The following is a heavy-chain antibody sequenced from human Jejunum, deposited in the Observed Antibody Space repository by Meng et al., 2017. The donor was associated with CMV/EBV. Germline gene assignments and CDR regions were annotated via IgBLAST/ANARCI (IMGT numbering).Heavy chain of an antibody. D-gene: IGHD2-2*01. V-gene: IGHV4-34*01. CDR3: ARKYCGSSNCYPFDY. Sequence: GGSFRGNYWSWIRQSPGQGLEWMGQSNHSGSASDNPSLRRRVTISEDTSKNQFSLRLTSVTAADTAIYYCARKYCGSSNCYPFDYWGQGELVTVSS. CDR1: GGSFRGNY. CDR2: SNHSGSA. J-gene: IGHJ4*02.